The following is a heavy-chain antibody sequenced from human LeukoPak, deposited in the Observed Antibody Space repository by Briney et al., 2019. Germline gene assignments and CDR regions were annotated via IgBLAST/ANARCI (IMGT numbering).Heavy chain of an antibody. CDR2: TWYDGSNK. CDR3: ARGGHCSTTSCSNYDGMDV. Sequence: PGGSLRLSCAASGFIFSSYGIHWVRQAPGKGLEWVAATWYDGSNKYYADSVKGRFTISRDNSKNTLYLQMNSLRAEDTAVYFCARGGHCSTTSCSNYDGMDVWGQGTTLTVSS. J-gene: IGHJ6*02. CDR1: GFIFSSYG. V-gene: IGHV3-33*08. D-gene: IGHD2-2*01.